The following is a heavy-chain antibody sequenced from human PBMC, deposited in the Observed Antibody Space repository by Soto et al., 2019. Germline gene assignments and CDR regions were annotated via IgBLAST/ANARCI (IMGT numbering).Heavy chain of an antibody. J-gene: IGHJ4*02. V-gene: IGHV3-23*01. D-gene: IGHD3-22*01. CDR3: AKDGRPFYLYYYDSGGGFFDY. Sequence: GGSLRLSCAASGFTFSSYAMSWVRQAPGKGLEWVSTISGSVGSTYYADSVKGRFTISRDNSKNTLYLQMNSLRVEDTAVYYCAKDGRPFYLYYYDSGGGFFDYWGQGTLVTVSS. CDR1: GFTFSSYA. CDR2: ISGSVGST.